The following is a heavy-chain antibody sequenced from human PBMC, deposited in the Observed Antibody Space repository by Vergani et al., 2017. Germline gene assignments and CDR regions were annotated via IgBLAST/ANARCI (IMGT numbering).Heavy chain of an antibody. J-gene: IGHJ4*02. CDR1: GYTFTNDW. V-gene: IGHV5-51*01. CDR2: IFPGDADT. Sequence: EVRLVQSGPEVKKPGESVKISCETSGYTFTNDWVAWVRQRPGKGLEWMGLIFPGDADTRYSPSFEGQVTISADTSTSTAYVQWPSLKASDTAVYFCSRLPRGLRGMSLEYWGQGTLVTVSS. D-gene: IGHD3-10*01. CDR3: SRLPRGLRGMSLEY.